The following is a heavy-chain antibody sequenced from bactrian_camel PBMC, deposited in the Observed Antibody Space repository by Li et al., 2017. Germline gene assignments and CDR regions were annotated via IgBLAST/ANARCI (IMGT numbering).Heavy chain of an antibody. V-gene: IGHV3S40*01. Sequence: VQLVESGGGLVQPGGSLRLSCAASGSTVSSYSMGWFRQAAGKEREGVACISTGGGDTMYANAVKGRFTISHDKASNTVYLQMDNLHPEDTAMYLCAAKESYYCNNWRTWTYWGRWGQGTQVTVS. CDR3: AAKESYYCNNWRTWTYWGR. J-gene: IGHJ4*01. CDR1: GSTVSSYS. CDR2: ISTGGGDT. D-gene: IGHD1*01.